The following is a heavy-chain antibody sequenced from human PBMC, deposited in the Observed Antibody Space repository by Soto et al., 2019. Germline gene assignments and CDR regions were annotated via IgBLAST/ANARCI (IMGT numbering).Heavy chain of an antibody. CDR1: GFTFSDYY. J-gene: IGHJ6*02. V-gene: IGHV3-11*05. CDR2: ISGSSSYT. Sequence: QVQLVESGGGLVKPGGSLRVSCVASGFTFSDYYMSWIRQAPGKGLEWVSYISGSSSYTDYAGSVKGRFTISRDNAKNSLSLQMNSLSAEDTAVYYCARARKGYYETTYPPYYYGMDVWGQGTTVTVSS. CDR3: ARARKGYYETTYPPYYYGMDV. D-gene: IGHD3-22*01.